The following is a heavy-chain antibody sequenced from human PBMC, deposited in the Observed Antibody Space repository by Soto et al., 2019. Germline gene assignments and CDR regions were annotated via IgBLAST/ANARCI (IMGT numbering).Heavy chain of an antibody. J-gene: IGHJ4*02. CDR1: GYTFTSYG. CDR2: ISAYNGNT. Sequence: QVQLVQSGAEVKKPGASVKVSCKASGYTFTSYGISWVRQAPGQGLEWMGWISAYNGNTNYAQKLQGRVTMTTDTSTGTAYMELRSLRSDDTAVYYCARDRRVGEQWQMYYFDYWGQGTLVTVSS. CDR3: ARDRRVGEQWQMYYFDY. D-gene: IGHD6-19*01. V-gene: IGHV1-18*01.